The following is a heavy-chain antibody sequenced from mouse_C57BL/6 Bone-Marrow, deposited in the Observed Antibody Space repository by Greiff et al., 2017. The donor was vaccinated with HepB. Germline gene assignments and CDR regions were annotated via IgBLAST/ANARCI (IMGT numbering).Heavy chain of an antibody. V-gene: IGHV1-64*01. Sequence: VQLQQPGAELVKPGASVKLSCKASGYTFTSYWMHWVKQRPGQGLEWIGMIHPNSGSTNYNEKFKSKATLTVDKSSSTAYMQLSSLTSEDSAVYYCARSLYGSSPDYWGQGTTLTVSS. J-gene: IGHJ2*01. D-gene: IGHD1-1*01. CDR3: ARSLYGSSPDY. CDR2: IHPNSGST. CDR1: GYTFTSYW.